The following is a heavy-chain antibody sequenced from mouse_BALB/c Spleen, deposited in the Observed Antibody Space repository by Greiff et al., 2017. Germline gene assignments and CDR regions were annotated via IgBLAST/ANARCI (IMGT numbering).Heavy chain of an antibody. V-gene: IGHV1S41*01. J-gene: IGHJ2*01. CDR1: GYTFTSYW. CDR3: ARIYYGNKYYFDY. D-gene: IGHD2-1*01. CDR2: IAPGSGST. Sequence: DLVKPGASVKLSCKASGYTFTSYWINWIKQRPGQGLEWIGRIAPGSGSTYYNEMFKGKATLTVDTSSSTAYIQLSSLSSEDSAVYFCARIYYGNKYYFDYWGQGTTLTVSS.